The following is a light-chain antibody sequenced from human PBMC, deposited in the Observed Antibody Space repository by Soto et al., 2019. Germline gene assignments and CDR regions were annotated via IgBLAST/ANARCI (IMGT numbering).Light chain of an antibody. CDR1: SIDVGTYTL. CDR2: EVT. J-gene: IGLJ2*01. Sequence: QSPLTQPASVSGSPGQSITISCTGTSIDVGTYTLVSWYRQYPGKAPKLLLYEVTKLPSGVSNRFSGSKSGNTASLTISGLHAEDEADYFCCSYAGIKTFVVFGGGTKVTVL. CDR3: CSYAGIKTFVV. V-gene: IGLV2-23*02.